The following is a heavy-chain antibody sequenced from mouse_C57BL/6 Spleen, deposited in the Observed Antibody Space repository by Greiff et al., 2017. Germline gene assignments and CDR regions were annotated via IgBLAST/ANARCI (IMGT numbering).Heavy chain of an antibody. CDR2: IDPSDSET. CDR3: AREGSRGYFDY. Sequence: QVQLQQPGAELVRPGSSVKLSCKASGYTFTSYWMHWVKQRPIQGLEWIGNIDPSDSETHYNQKFKDKATLTVDKSSSTAYMQLSSLTSEDSAVYYFAREGSRGYFDYWGKGTTLTVSS. V-gene: IGHV1-52*01. CDR1: GYTFTSYW. J-gene: IGHJ2*01.